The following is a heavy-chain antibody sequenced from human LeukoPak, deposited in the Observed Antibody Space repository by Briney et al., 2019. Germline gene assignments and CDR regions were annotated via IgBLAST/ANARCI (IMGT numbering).Heavy chain of an antibody. CDR2: IKQDGSEK. D-gene: IGHD2-15*01. CDR3: ARAPYCIGGSCRFDF. Sequence: GGSLRLSCAVSGFTSSSYWMSWVRQAPGKGLEWVANIKQDGSEKYYVDSVKGRFTISRDNAKNSLYLQMNSLRAEDTAVYYCARAPYCIGGSCRFDFWGQGTLVTVSS. V-gene: IGHV3-7*03. CDR1: GFTSSSYW. J-gene: IGHJ4*02.